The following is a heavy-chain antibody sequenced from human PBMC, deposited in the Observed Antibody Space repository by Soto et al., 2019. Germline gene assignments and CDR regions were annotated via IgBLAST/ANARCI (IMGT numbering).Heavy chain of an antibody. CDR3: AKDKPGTTSFDY. CDR2: ISDRGDTT. J-gene: IGHJ4*02. CDR1: GFTISSNA. V-gene: IGHV3-23*01. D-gene: IGHD1-1*01. Sequence: HPGGSLRLSCAASGFTISSNAMYWVRPAPGKGLEWVSAISDRGDTTHYADSVKGRFTISRDTSKNTLYLQLNTLRADDTAVYYCAKDKPGTTSFDYWGQGTLVTVSS.